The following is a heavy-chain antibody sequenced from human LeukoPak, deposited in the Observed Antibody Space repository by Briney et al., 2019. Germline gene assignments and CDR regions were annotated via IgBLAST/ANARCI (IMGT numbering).Heavy chain of an antibody. Sequence: ASVKASCKASGYTFTGYYMHWVRQAPGQGLEWMGWINPNSGGTNYAQKFQGRVTMTRDTSISTAYMELSRLRSDDTAVYYCARGDSYSRTEDYWGQGTLVTVSS. CDR1: GYTFTGYY. V-gene: IGHV1-2*02. J-gene: IGHJ4*02. CDR3: ARGDSYSRTEDY. CDR2: INPNSGGT. D-gene: IGHD6-13*01.